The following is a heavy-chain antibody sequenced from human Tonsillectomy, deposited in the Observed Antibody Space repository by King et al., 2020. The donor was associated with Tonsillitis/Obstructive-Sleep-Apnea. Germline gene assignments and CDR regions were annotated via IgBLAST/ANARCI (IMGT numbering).Heavy chain of an antibody. CDR3: AKPYTTYYDHYMDV. V-gene: IGHV3-23*04. J-gene: IGHJ6*03. Sequence: VHLVESGGGLVQPGGSLRLSCAVSGFSFSIYAMNWVRQAPGKVLEWVSGISGGGGRTYYADSVKGRFTISRDNSKNTLYLQMNSLRAEDTAVYYCAKPYTTYYDHYMDVWGKGTTVTVSS. CDR2: ISGGGGRT. D-gene: IGHD1-26*01. CDR1: GFSFSIYA.